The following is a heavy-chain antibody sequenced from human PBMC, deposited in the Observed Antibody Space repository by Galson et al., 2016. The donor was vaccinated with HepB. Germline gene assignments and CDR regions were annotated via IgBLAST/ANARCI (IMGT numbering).Heavy chain of an antibody. CDR3: VRDLVVRRFVTQGMSY. CDR2: ISGSGGST. D-gene: IGHD3-10*01. V-gene: IGHV3-23*01. Sequence: SLRLSCAASGFTFSNYAMSWVRQAPGKGLGWVSGISGSGGSTFYADSVKGRFSISRDNSKNTLYLQIISLRAEDTAVYYCVRDLVVRRFVTQGMSYLGQGLLVTVSS. J-gene: IGHJ4*02. CDR1: GFTFSNYA.